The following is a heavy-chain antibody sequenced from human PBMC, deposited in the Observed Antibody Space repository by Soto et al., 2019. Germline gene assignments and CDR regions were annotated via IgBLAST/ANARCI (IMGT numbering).Heavy chain of an antibody. CDR1: GFTFSDHY. CDR2: IRNKANRYTT. D-gene: IGHD6-13*01. CDR3: TRDEPPAPGTLDY. Sequence: EAQLVESGGGLVQPGGSLRLSCAASGFTFSDHYMDWVRQSPGKGLEWVGSIRNKANRYTTAYAASVKGRFTISRDDSRNSLYLQMNSLKTEDTAVYYRTRDEPPAPGTLDYWGQGTLVTVSS. J-gene: IGHJ4*01. V-gene: IGHV3-72*01.